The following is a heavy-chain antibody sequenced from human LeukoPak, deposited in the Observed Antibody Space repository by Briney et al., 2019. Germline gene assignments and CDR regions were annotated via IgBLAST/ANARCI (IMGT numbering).Heavy chain of an antibody. D-gene: IGHD2-15*01. J-gene: IGHJ5*02. CDR3: ARSPAYCSGSTRYGHNWFDP. CDR2: SNPRGGST. CDR1: GDTFTSHY. Sequence: ASVKVSCKASGDTFTSHYIHWVRQAPGQGLEWMGISNPRGGSTSHAQKFQGRVTMTTDTSTSTVYMELSSLRSEDTAVYYCARSPAYCSGSTRYGHNWFDPWGQGTLVTVSS. V-gene: IGHV1-46*01.